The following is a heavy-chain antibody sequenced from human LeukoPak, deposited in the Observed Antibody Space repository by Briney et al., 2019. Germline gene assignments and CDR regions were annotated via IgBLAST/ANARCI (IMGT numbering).Heavy chain of an antibody. J-gene: IGHJ4*02. V-gene: IGHV3-33*01. D-gene: IGHD2-15*01. CDR2: IWYDGSNK. CDR3: ARYCSGGSCYLH. CDR1: GFTFSSYG. Sequence: GGSLRLSCAASGFTFSSYGMHWVRQAPGKGLEWVAVIWYDGSNKYYADSVKGGFTISRDNSKNTLYLQMNSLRAEDTAVYYCARYCSGGSCYLHWGQGTLVTVSS.